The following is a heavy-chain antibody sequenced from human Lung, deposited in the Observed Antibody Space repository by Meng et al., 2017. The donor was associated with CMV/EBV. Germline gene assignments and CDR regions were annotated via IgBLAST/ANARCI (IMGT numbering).Heavy chain of an antibody. V-gene: IGHV4-34*01. D-gene: IGHD3-3*01. Sequence: LXCAVYGGSFSEYFWNWIRQSPGKGLEWIGDIGHGGSTSYNPSLKGRVTISQDTSKNQFSLKLTSVTAADTAVYFCARASLFGVVVMNYYFDSWGPGSXVTVSS. CDR2: IGHGGST. CDR1: GGSFSEYF. J-gene: IGHJ4*02. CDR3: ARASLFGVVVMNYYFDS.